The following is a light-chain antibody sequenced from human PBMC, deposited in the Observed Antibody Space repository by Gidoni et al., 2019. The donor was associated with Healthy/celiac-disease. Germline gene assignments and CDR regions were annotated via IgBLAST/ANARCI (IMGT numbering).Light chain of an antibody. Sequence: EIVLTQSPATLSLSPGERATLSCRASQSVSSYLAWYQQKPGQAPRLLIYDASNRATGIPARFSGSGSGTDFTLTISSIEPEDWAVYYCQQRSNWPHTFGQGTKLEIK. CDR1: QSVSSY. CDR2: DAS. J-gene: IGKJ2*01. V-gene: IGKV3-11*01. CDR3: QQRSNWPHT.